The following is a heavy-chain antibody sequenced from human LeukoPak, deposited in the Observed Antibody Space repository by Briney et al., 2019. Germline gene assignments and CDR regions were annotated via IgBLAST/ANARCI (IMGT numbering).Heavy chain of an antibody. CDR2: ISGSGGST. CDR3: AKDSGGLEPYNWFDP. CDR1: GFTFSSYA. D-gene: IGHD1-1*01. J-gene: IGHJ5*02. Sequence: GGSLRLSCAASGFTFSSYAMSWVRQAPGKGLEWVSAISGSGGSTYYADSVKGRFTISRDNSKNSLFLQMNSLRAEDTAVYFCAKDSGGLEPYNWFDPWGQGTLVTVSS. V-gene: IGHV3-23*01.